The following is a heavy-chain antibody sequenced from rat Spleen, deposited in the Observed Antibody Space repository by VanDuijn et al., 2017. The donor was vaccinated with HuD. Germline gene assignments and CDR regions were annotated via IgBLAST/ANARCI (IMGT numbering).Heavy chain of an antibody. CDR3: ARDLDGYFDY. J-gene: IGHJ2*01. V-gene: IGHV2-45*01. CDR2: MWSGGST. Sequence: QVQLMESGPGLVQPSETLSLTCTVSGFSLTSYNVHWVRQPPGKGLEWMGVMWSGGSTDYNSALKSRLSISRDTSKNQVFLKMNSLQSEDTTTYYCARDLDGYFDYGGQGVMVTVSS. D-gene: IGHD1-12*03. CDR1: GFSLTSYN.